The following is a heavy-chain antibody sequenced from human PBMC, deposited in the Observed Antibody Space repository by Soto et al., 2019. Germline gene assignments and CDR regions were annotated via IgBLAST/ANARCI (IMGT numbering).Heavy chain of an antibody. J-gene: IGHJ5*02. V-gene: IGHV5-51*01. CDR2: IYPGDSDT. D-gene: IGHD4-4*01. CDR3: ARHATVTDNWFDP. Sequence: ASVKVSCKGSGYSFTSYWIGLVRQMPGKGLEWMGIIYPGDSDTRYSPSFQGQVTISADKSISTAYLQWSSLKASDTAMYYCARHATVTDNWFDPWGQGTLVTVSS. CDR1: GYSFTSYW.